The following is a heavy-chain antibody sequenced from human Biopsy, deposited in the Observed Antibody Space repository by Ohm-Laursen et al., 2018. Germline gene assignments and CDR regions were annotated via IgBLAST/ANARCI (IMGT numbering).Heavy chain of an antibody. CDR1: GGSFTGHY. D-gene: IGHD4-23*01. CDR2: ISYTGYT. CDR3: ARGSNDFGGLYFPR. Sequence: SDTLSLTRTVSGGSFTGHYWSWIRQPPGQGLEWIGHISYTGYTSYNASLKSRVTISVDTSRNHFSLRLSSLTAADTAVYYCARGSNDFGGLYFPRWGQGTLLTVSS. J-gene: IGHJ4*02. V-gene: IGHV4-59*11.